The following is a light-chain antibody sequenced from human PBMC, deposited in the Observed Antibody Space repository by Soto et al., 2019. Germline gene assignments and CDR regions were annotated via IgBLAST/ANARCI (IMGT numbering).Light chain of an antibody. V-gene: IGLV2-8*01. Sequence: QSVLTQPPSASGSPGQSVAISCTGTSSDVGGYNYVSWYQKYPGKAPKLIMYEVTKRPSGVPDRFSGSKSGNTASLTVSGLQAEDEADYYCCSYVGSNNYVFGTGTKATVL. J-gene: IGLJ1*01. CDR3: CSYVGSNNYV. CDR1: SSDVGGYNY. CDR2: EVT.